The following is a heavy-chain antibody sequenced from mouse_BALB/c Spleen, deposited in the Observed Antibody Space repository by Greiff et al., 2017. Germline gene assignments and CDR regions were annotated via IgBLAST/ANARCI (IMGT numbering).Heavy chain of an antibody. D-gene: IGHD1-1*01. CDR2: IRNKANGYTT. Sequence: EVQLQESGGGLVQPGGSLRLSCATSGFTFTDYYMSWVRQPPGKALEWLGFIRNKANGYTTEYSASVKGRFTISRDNSQSILYLQMNTLRAEDSATYYCARDENYGSLFAYWGQGTLVTVSA. CDR1: GFTFTDYY. V-gene: IGHV7-3*02. J-gene: IGHJ3*01. CDR3: ARDENYGSLFAY.